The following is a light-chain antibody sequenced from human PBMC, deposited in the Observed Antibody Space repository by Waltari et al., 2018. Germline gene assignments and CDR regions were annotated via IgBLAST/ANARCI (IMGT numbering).Light chain of an antibody. CDR1: QSVSSN. J-gene: IGKJ1*01. Sequence: EIVMTQSPATLSVSLGERATLSCRASQSVSSNLAWFQQKPGQAPRRLIFGASTRATDLPAMCSGSGSGTEFTLTISSLQSEDSAVYYCQQYKKWWTFGQGTKVEV. V-gene: IGKV3-15*01. CDR3: QQYKKWWT. CDR2: GAS.